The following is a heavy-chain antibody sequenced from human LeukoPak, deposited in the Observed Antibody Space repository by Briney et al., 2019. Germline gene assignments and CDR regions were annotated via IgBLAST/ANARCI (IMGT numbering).Heavy chain of an antibody. D-gene: IGHD6-13*01. Sequence: SQTLSLTCTVSGGSISSGGYYWSWIRQHPGKGLEWIGYIYYSGSTYYNPSLKSRVTISVDTSKNQFSLKLSSVTAADTAVYYCARERRTQLVGVWFDPWGQGTLVTASS. CDR1: GGSISSGGYY. V-gene: IGHV4-31*03. CDR2: IYYSGST. CDR3: ARERRTQLVGVWFDP. J-gene: IGHJ5*02.